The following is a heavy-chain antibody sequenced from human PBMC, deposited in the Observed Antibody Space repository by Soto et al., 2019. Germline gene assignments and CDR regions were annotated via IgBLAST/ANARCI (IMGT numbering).Heavy chain of an antibody. CDR2: IYYSGST. Sequence: SETLSLTCTFSGCSISSGGYYWSWIRQHPGKGLEWIGYIYYSGSTYYNPSLKSRVTISVDTSKNQFSLKLNSMTAADTAVYYCARHNYGSGSTYFDYWGQGTLVTVSS. J-gene: IGHJ4*02. CDR1: GCSISSGGYY. V-gene: IGHV4-31*03. CDR3: ARHNYGSGSTYFDY. D-gene: IGHD3-10*01.